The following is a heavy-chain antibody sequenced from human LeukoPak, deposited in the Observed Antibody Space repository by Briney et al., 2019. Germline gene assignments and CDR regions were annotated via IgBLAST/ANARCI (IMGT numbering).Heavy chain of an antibody. V-gene: IGHV1-2*02. Sequence: ASVKVSCKASGYTFTGYYMHWVRQAPGQGLEWMGWINPNSGGTNYAQKFQGRVTMTRDTSISTAYMELSRLRSDDTAVYYCARDVVVVAARSYYYYGMDVWGQGTTVTVSS. J-gene: IGHJ6*02. CDR3: ARDVVVVAARSYYYYGMDV. CDR2: INPNSGGT. D-gene: IGHD2-15*01. CDR1: GYTFTGYY.